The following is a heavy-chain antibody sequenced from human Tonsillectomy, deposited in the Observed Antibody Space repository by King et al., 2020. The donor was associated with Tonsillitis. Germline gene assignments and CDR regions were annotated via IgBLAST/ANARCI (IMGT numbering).Heavy chain of an antibody. V-gene: IGHV3-23*04. CDR1: GFTFSSYA. Sequence: VQLVESGGDLVQPGGSLRLSCAASGFTFSSYAMSWVRQAPGKGLEWVSTISGSGVGTYYADSVKGRFTISRDNSNNTLYLQMNSLRAEDTAVYYCAKGAPGVAVAGSGAFDCWGRGTLVTVSS. CDR2: ISGSGVGT. D-gene: IGHD6-19*01. J-gene: IGHJ4*02. CDR3: AKGAPGVAVAGSGAFDC.